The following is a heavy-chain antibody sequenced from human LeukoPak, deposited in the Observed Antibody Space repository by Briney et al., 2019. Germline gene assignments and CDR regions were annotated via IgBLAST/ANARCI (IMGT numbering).Heavy chain of an antibody. D-gene: IGHD3-10*01. J-gene: IGHJ5*02. CDR2: IYDSGST. Sequence: PSETLSLTCTVSGGSIRNYYWSWIPQPPGQGLEWIGYIYDSGSTNSNTSLKSRITISENTTKNQFFLKLTCVTAADTAVYYCARFVIYGSGSTFFDPWGQGTLVTVSS. CDR1: GGSIRNYY. CDR3: ARFVIYGSGSTFFDP. V-gene: IGHV4-59*01.